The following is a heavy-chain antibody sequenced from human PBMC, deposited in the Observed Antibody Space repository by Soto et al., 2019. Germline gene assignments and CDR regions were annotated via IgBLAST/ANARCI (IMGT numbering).Heavy chain of an antibody. CDR3: ASPSANDWTLNPFDY. D-gene: IGHD3-9*01. Sequence: ASVKVSCKASGGTFSSYAISWVRQAPGQGLEWMGGIIPIFGTANYAQKFQGRVTITADESTSTAYMELSSLRSEDTAVYYCASPSANDWTLNPFDYWGQGTLVTVSS. CDR2: IIPIFGTA. V-gene: IGHV1-69*13. J-gene: IGHJ4*02. CDR1: GGTFSSYA.